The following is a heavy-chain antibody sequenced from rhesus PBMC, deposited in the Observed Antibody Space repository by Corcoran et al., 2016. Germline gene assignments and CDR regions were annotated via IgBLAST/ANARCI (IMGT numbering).Heavy chain of an antibody. CDR3: ARGSDFSGNRFDV. V-gene: IGHV4-173*01. D-gene: IGHD2-21*01. Sequence: QVQLQESGPGLVKSSETLSLTCAVSGYSISRNYWSWIRQSPGKGLGWIGYIPVSGGLTYYSSLKSRVTISTDTSNNQFSLKLSYVTAADTAVYFCARGSDFSGNRFDVWGPGVLVTVSS. J-gene: IGHJ5-1*01. CDR1: GYSISRNY. CDR2: IPVSGGLT.